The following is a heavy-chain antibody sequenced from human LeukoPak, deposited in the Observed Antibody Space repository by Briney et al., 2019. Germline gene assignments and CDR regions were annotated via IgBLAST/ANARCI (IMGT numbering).Heavy chain of an antibody. Sequence: GASVKVSCMASGYTFIRYYLHWVRQAPGQGFEWMGWINPNSGDTNYAQKFQGRVTMTRHTYIRKAHMELRRVPSDDPAVYYCARANPLYCSSLRCLFHHWGQGNLV. CDR1: GYTFIRYY. CDR3: ARANPLYCSSLRCLFHH. V-gene: IGHV1-2*02. D-gene: IGHD2-2*01. J-gene: IGHJ4*02. CDR2: INPNSGDT.